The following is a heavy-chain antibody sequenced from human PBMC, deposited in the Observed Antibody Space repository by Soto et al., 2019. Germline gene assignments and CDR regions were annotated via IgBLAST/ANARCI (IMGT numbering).Heavy chain of an antibody. D-gene: IGHD2-21*01. J-gene: IGHJ4*02. CDR3: ARGGEPIDS. CDR1: GYTFTCYA. CDR2: TNPDNGNT. V-gene: IGHV1-3*01. Sequence: AAVKVSGKASGYTFTCYAMRWWRLAPGPRLGWIGWTNPDNGNTKYSQKFQGRVTITRETSASTVYMELSSLRSEDTAVYYCARGGEPIDSWGQGT.